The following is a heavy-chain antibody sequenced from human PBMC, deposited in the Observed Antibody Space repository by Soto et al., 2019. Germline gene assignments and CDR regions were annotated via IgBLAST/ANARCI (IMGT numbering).Heavy chain of an antibody. J-gene: IGHJ4*02. Sequence: EVQLVESGGGLVQPGGSLRLSCAASGFTFSSYWMHWVRLVPGKGLVWISHITKDGSSISYADSVKGRFTISRDNAKNTVYLQMNGLRAEDKAVYYGARGGVGSFDYWGQGALVTVSS. D-gene: IGHD3-10*01. CDR1: GFTFSSYW. CDR2: ITKDGSSI. V-gene: IGHV3-74*01. CDR3: ARGGVGSFDY.